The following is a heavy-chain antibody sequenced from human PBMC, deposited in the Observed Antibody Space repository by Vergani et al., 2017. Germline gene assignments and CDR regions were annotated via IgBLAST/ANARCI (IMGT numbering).Heavy chain of an antibody. CDR3: AKDFLAGYGDYVFDY. CDR1: GFTFSSYA. CDR2: ISGSGGST. J-gene: IGHJ4*02. V-gene: IGHV3-23*01. D-gene: IGHD4-17*01. Sequence: EVQLLESGGGLVQPGGSLRLSCAASGFTFSSYAMSWVRQAPGKGLEWISAISGSGGSTYYADSVKGRFTISRDNSKHTLYLQMNSLRAEDTAVYYCAKDFLAGYGDYVFDYWGQGTLVTVSS.